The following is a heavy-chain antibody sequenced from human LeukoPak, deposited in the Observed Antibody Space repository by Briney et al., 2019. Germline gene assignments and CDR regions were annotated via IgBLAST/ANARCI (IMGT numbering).Heavy chain of an antibody. J-gene: IGHJ3*02. CDR3: ARESLQLWSQPGAMGSAFDI. V-gene: IGHV3-11*01. Sequence: GGSLRLSCAASGFTFSDYYMSWIRQAPGKGLEWVSYISSSGSTIYYADSVKGRFTISRDNAKNSLYLQMNSLRAEDTAVYYCARESLQLWSQPGAMGSAFDIWGQGTMVTVSS. CDR1: GFTFSDYY. D-gene: IGHD5-18*01. CDR2: ISSSGSTI.